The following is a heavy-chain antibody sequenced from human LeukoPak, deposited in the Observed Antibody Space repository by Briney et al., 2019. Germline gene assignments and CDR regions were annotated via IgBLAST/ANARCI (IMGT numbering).Heavy chain of an antibody. D-gene: IGHD6-19*01. J-gene: IGHJ4*02. CDR3: ARGGSSGWYWQVSYYFDY. CDR2: INAGNGNT. Sequence: ASVKVSCKASGYTFTSYAMHWVRQAPGQRLEWMGWINAGNGNTKYSQKFQGRVTITADESTSTAYMELSSLRSEDTAVYYCARGGSSGWYWQVSYYFDYWGQGTLVTVSS. CDR1: GYTFTSYA. V-gene: IGHV1-3*01.